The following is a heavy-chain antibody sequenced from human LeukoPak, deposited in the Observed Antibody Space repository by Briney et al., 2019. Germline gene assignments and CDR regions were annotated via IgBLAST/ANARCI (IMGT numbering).Heavy chain of an antibody. D-gene: IGHD2-2*01. J-gene: IGHJ5*02. CDR3: ATDGYRHQLLNWFDP. V-gene: IGHV1-24*01. CDR1: GYTLTELS. CDR2: FDPEDGET. Sequence: ASVKVSCKVSGYTLTELSMHWVRQAPVKGLEWMGGFDPEDGETIYAQKFQGRVTMTEDTSTDTAYMELSSLRSEDTAVYYCATDGYRHQLLNWFDPWGQGTLVTVSS.